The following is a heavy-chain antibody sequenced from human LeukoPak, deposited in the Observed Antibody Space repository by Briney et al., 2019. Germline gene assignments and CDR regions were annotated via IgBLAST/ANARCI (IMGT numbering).Heavy chain of an antibody. D-gene: IGHD4-17*01. CDR1: GFIFDDYA. V-gene: IGHV3-43D*03. CDR2: ISWDGGTT. J-gene: IGHJ4*02. CDR3: ATSAPTVTPEGGY. Sequence: GGSLRLSCAASGFIFDDYAMHWVRQAPGKGLEWVSLISWDGGTTYYADSVKGRFIVSRDNIKNFLYLQMNSLKVEDTAFYYCATSAPTVTPEGGYWGQGTLVTVSS.